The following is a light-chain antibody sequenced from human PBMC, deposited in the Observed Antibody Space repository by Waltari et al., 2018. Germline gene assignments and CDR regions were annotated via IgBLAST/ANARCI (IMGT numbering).Light chain of an antibody. Sequence: QSVLTQPPSASGTPGQRVTISCSGSSSNIGSNTVTWYQKLPGTAPKLLIYSNNQRPSGVPDRCSGSKPGTSASLAISGLQSEDEADYYCAAWDDSLNGLYVFGTGTKVTVL. CDR2: SNN. V-gene: IGLV1-44*01. CDR3: AAWDDSLNGLYV. CDR1: SSNIGSNT. J-gene: IGLJ1*01.